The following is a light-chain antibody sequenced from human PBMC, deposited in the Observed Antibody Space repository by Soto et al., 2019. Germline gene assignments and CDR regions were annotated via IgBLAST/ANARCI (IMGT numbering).Light chain of an antibody. CDR3: SSYAGSNNFV. V-gene: IGLV2-8*01. J-gene: IGLJ1*01. CDR1: SGDVGGYNY. CDR2: EVS. Sequence: QSVLTQPPSASGSPGQSVTISCTGTSGDVGGYNYVSWYQQHPGKAPKLMIYEVSKRPSGVPDRFSGSKSGNTASLTVSGLRAEDEADYYCSSYAGSNNFVFGTGTKLTVL.